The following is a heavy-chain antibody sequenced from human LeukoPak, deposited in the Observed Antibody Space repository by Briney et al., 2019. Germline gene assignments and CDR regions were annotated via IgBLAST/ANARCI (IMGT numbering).Heavy chain of an antibody. CDR3: TAGGELFDY. J-gene: IGHJ4*02. CDR2: IYDSGST. CDR1: GGSIRSSYYY. Sequence: SETLSLTCTVSGGSIRSSYYYWGWIRQPPGKGLEWIGSIYDSGSTYYNPSLKSRVTISVDKSKNQFSLKLSSVTAADTAVYYCTAGGELFDYWGQGTLVTVSS. V-gene: IGHV4-39*07. D-gene: IGHD1-26*01.